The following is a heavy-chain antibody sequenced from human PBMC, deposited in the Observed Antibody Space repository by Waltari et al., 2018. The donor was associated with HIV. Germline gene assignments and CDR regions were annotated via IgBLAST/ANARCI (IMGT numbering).Heavy chain of an antibody. D-gene: IGHD2-21*01. V-gene: IGHV4-30-2*01. CDR2: IDQSGNT. Sequence: QLQLQESGSGLVQPPRTLSLTLTAPGGPISGAGYPYTRLSQPPGKGLEWIGFIDQSGNTYYNPSLKSRVTISVDRSKNQFFLNLRSVSAADTAVYYCARVGRGYCGDECYYYYGLDVWGQGTTVIVSS. J-gene: IGHJ6*02. CDR1: GGPISGAGYP. CDR3: ARVGRGYCGDECYYYYGLDV.